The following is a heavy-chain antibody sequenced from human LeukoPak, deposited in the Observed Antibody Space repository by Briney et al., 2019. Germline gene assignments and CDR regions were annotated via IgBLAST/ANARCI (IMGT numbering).Heavy chain of an antibody. CDR3: ARDPIVGAPLDY. J-gene: IGHJ4*02. D-gene: IGHD1-26*01. CDR2: MNPNSGNT. CDR1: GYTFTSYD. V-gene: IGHV1-8*01. Sequence: ASVKVSCKASGYTFTSYDINWVRQATGQGLEWMGWMNPNSGNTGYAQKFQGRVTMTRNTSISTAYMELSSLRSEDTAVYYCARDPIVGAPLDYWGQGTLVTVSS.